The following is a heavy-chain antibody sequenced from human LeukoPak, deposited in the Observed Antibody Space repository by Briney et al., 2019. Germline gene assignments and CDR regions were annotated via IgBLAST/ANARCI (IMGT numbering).Heavy chain of an antibody. CDR1: GGSISSYY. V-gene: IGHV4-59*06. Sequence: SETLSLTCTVSGGSISSYYWSWVRQPPGKGLEWIGYIYYSGSISYNPSLKSRVNISLDTSKNQFSLKLSSVTAADTAVYYCAKDSDFWSGSYFFDYWGQGTLVTVSS. D-gene: IGHD3-3*01. CDR3: AKDSDFWSGSYFFDY. J-gene: IGHJ4*02. CDR2: IYYSGSI.